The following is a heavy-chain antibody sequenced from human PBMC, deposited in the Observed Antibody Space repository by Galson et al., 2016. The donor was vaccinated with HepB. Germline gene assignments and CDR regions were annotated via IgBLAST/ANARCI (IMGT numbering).Heavy chain of an antibody. Sequence: SLRLSCAASGLSFGTSGMSWVRQSPGRGLEWVSGITRDGETTHYADSVRGRFTISRDNSKNMLYLFMNSLRAGDTAVYYCGKHGGFDYWGQGALVTVSS. CDR1: GLSFGTSG. CDR2: ITRDGETT. V-gene: IGHV3-23*01. CDR3: GKHGGFDY. J-gene: IGHJ4*02. D-gene: IGHD3-16*01.